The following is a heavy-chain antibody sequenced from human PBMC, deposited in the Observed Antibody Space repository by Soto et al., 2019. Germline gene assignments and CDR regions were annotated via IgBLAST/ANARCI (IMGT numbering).Heavy chain of an antibody. CDR2: IYGGGST. CDR3: ARHPGGWEPAGGVYYYGMDV. J-gene: IGHJ6*02. V-gene: IGHV3-53*01. D-gene: IGHD1-26*01. CDR1: WFTVSSNY. Sequence: GGSLRLSCASSWFTVSSNYMSWVRQAPGKGLEWVSVIYGGGSTYYADSVKGRFTISRDNSKNTLYLQMNSLRAEDTAVYYCARHPGGWEPAGGVYYYGMDVWGQGTTVT.